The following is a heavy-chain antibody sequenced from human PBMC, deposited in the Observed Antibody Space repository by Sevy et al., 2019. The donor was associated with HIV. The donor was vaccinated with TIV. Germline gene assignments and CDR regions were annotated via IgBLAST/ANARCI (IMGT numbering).Heavy chain of an antibody. D-gene: IGHD3-10*01. CDR2: IYHSGST. J-gene: IGHJ5*02. CDR3: AILGDITMLRRVMSGFDP. V-gene: IGHV4-4*02. CDR1: GGSISSSNW. Sequence: SEILSLTCAVSGGSISSSNWWRWVRQPPGKGLEWIGEIYHSGSTKYNPSLKSRVTISVDKSKNQFSLKLSSVTAADTDVHYCAILGDITMLRRVMSGFDPWGQGTPVTVSS.